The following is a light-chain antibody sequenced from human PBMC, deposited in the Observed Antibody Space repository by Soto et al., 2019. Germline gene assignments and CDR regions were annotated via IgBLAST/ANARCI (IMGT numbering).Light chain of an antibody. V-gene: IGLV2-23*02. CDR3: CSYAGSSFYV. CDR1: SSDVGSYNL. CDR2: EVS. J-gene: IGLJ1*01. Sequence: QSALTQPASVSGSPGQSITISFTGTSSDVGSYNLVSWYQQHPGKAPKLMIYEVSKRPSGVSNRFSGSKSGNTASLTISGLQAEDEADYYCCSYAGSSFYVFGTGTKLTVL.